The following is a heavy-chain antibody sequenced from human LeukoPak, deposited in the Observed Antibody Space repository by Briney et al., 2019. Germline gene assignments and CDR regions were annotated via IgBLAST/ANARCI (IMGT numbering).Heavy chain of an antibody. Sequence: GSLRLSCEASRFSFSTYPMGWVRRAPGKGLEWVSAISGSGGSTYYADSVKGRFTISRDNSKNTLYLQMNSLRAEDTAVYYCAKDKPTNYDILTGYPYYFDYWGQGTLVTVSS. V-gene: IGHV3-23*01. D-gene: IGHD3-9*01. CDR2: ISGSGGST. CDR1: RFSFSTYP. J-gene: IGHJ4*02. CDR3: AKDKPTNYDILTGYPYYFDY.